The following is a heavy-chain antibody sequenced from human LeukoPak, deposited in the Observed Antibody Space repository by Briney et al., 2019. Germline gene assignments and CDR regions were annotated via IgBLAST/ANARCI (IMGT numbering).Heavy chain of an antibody. V-gene: IGHV3-74*01. CDR1: GFTFSNYW. J-gene: IGHJ4*02. Sequence: GGSLRLSCAASGFTFSNYWMHWVRQAPGKGLVWVSGINSDGSGTSYADSVKGRFTISRDNAKNTLYLQMNSLRAEDTAVYYCARALRSYFDYWGQGTLVTVSS. CDR2: INSDGSGT. CDR3: ARALRSYFDY.